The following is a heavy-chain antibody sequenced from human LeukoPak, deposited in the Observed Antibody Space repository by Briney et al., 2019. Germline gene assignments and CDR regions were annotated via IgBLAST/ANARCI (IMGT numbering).Heavy chain of an antibody. CDR1: GYTFTGYY. D-gene: IGHD3-3*01. CDR3: AGKGDFWSDIAYMDV. J-gene: IGHJ6*04. CDR2: INPNSGGT. Sequence: ASVKVSCKVSGYTFTGYYMHWVRQAPGQGLEWMGWINPNSGGTNYAQKFQGWVTMTRDTSISTAYMELSRLRSDDTAVYYCAGKGDFWSDIAYMDVWGKGTTVTVSS. V-gene: IGHV1-2*04.